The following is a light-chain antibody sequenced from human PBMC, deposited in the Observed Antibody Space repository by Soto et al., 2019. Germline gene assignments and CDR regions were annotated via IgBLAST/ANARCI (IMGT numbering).Light chain of an antibody. J-gene: IGLJ1*01. Sequence: QSALPQPASVSGSPGQSVTLSCTGASTDVGGYNDVSWYQHHPGKAPKLMIYDVSNRPSGVSNRFSGSKSGNTSSLTSSGLQAEDEADYYCFSYTSSSTYVVGTGSKLTVL. V-gene: IGLV2-14*03. CDR3: FSYTSSSTYV. CDR2: DVS. CDR1: STDVGGYND.